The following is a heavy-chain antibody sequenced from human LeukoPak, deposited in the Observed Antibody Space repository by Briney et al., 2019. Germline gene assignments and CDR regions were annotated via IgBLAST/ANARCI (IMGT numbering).Heavy chain of an antibody. CDR2: IIPIFGTA. CDR3: ARVRRDGYNTVVPNFDY. J-gene: IGHJ4*02. Sequence: SVKVSCKASGGTFSSYAISWVRQAPGQGLEWMGGIIPIFGTANYAQKFQGRVTITADESTSTAYMELSSLRSEDTAVYYCARVRRDGYNTVVPNFDYWGQGTLVTVSS. D-gene: IGHD5-24*01. CDR1: GGTFSSYA. V-gene: IGHV1-69*13.